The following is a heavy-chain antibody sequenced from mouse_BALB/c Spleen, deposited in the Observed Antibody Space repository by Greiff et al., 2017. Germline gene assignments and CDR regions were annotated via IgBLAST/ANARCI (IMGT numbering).Heavy chain of an antibody. CDR3: ARERSYDYDVNWFAY. V-gene: IGHV5-6-3*01. CDR2: INSNGGST. J-gene: IGHJ3*01. CDR1: GFTFSSYG. Sequence: DVKLVESGGGLVQPGGSLKLSCAASGFTFSSYGMSWVRQTPDKRLELVATINSNGGSTYYPDSVKGRFTISRDNAKNTLYLQMSSLKSEDTAMYYCARERSYDYDVNWFAYWGQGTLVTVSA. D-gene: IGHD2-4*01.